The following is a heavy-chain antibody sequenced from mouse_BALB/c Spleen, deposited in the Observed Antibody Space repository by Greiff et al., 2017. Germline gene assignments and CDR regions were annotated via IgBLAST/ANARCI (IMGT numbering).Heavy chain of an antibody. J-gene: IGHJ4*01. CDR1: GYTFTSYW. D-gene: IGHD1-2*01. CDR2: IDPYDSET. Sequence: QVQLQQPGAELVRPGASVKLSCKASGYTFTSYWMNRVKQRPEQGLEWIGRIDPYDSETHYNQKFKDKAILTVDKSSSTAYMQLSSLTSEDSAVYYCAKGGITTAVYAMDYWGQGTSVTVSS. V-gene: IGHV1-74*01. CDR3: AKGGITTAVYAMDY.